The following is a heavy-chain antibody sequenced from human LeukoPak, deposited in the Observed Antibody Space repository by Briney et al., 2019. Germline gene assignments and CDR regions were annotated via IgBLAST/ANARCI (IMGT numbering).Heavy chain of an antibody. J-gene: IGHJ3*02. CDR2: INHSGST. Sequence: SETLSLTCAVYGGSFSGYYWSWIRQPPGKGLEWIGEINHSGSTNYNPSLKSRVTISVDTSKNQFSLKLSSVTAADTAVYCCARGVTGAFGHDAFDIWGQGTMVTVSS. CDR3: ARGVTGAFGHDAFDI. CDR1: GGSFSGYY. D-gene: IGHD2-21*02. V-gene: IGHV4-34*01.